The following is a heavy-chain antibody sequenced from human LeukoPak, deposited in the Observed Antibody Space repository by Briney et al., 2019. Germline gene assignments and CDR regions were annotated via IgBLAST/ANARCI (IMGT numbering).Heavy chain of an antibody. CDR3: ARGQRYYYYYMDV. CDR1: GGSISSYY. V-gene: IGHV4-59*01. CDR2: IYYSGGT. J-gene: IGHJ6*03. Sequence: SETLSLTCTVSGGSISSYYWSWIRQPPGKGLEWVGYIYYSGGTNYNPSLKSRVTISVDTSKNQFSLKLSSATAADTAVYYCARGQRYYYYYMDVWGKGTTVTVSS.